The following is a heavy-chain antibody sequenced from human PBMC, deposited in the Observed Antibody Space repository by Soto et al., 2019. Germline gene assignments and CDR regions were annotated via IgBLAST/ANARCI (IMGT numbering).Heavy chain of an antibody. CDR3: AKDLGAYSGSYPDY. D-gene: IGHD1-26*01. J-gene: IGHJ4*02. CDR2: ISYDGSNK. Sequence: QVQLVESGGGVVQPGRSLRLSCAASGFTFSSYGMHWVRQAPGKGLEWVAVISYDGSNKYYADSVKGRFTISRDNSKNTLYLXMXSLRAEDTAVYYCAKDLGAYSGSYPDYWGQGTLVTVSS. V-gene: IGHV3-30*18. CDR1: GFTFSSYG.